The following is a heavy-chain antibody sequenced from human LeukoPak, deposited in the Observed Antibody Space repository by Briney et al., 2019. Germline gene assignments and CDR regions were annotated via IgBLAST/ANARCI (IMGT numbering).Heavy chain of an antibody. CDR1: GFTFSSYE. CDR3: ARDGSGIAVAGTGGGFDY. Sequence: GGSLRLSCAASGFTFSSYEMNWVRQAPGKGLEWVSYISSSSSTIYYADSVKGRFTISRDNAKNSLYLQMNSLRAEDTAVYYCARDGSGIAVAGTGGGFDYWGQGTLVTVSS. V-gene: IGHV3-48*01. D-gene: IGHD6-19*01. CDR2: ISSSSSTI. J-gene: IGHJ4*02.